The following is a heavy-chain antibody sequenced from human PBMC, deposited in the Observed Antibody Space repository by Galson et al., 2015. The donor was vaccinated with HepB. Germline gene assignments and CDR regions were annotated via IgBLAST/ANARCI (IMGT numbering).Heavy chain of an antibody. Sequence: SVKVSCKASGGTFSGYTIGWVRQAPGQRLEWMGSLIPIFDITNYAQQFQGRVTFTADKSTGTAYMELRSLRSGDTGIYYCARASVIRDGLLDYWGQGTLVTVS. V-gene: IGHV1-69*02. CDR3: ARASVIRDGLLDY. CDR1: GGTFSGYT. D-gene: IGHD2-21*01. CDR2: LIPIFDIT. J-gene: IGHJ4*02.